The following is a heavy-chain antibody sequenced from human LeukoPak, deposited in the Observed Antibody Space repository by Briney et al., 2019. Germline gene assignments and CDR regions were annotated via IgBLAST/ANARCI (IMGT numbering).Heavy chain of an antibody. V-gene: IGHV3-66*04. CDR1: GFTVSGNY. CDR2: TYGDGRT. Sequence: GGSLRLSCAASGFTVSGNYMTWVRQAPGKGLEWVSVTYGDGRTSYADSVKDRFTISRDISKNTLYLQMNSLRAEDTAVYYCARPGPDAFDIWGQGTMVTVSS. J-gene: IGHJ3*02. CDR3: ARPGPDAFDI.